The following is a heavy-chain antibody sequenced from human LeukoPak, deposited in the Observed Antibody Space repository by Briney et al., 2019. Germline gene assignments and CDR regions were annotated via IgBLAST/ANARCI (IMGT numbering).Heavy chain of an antibody. J-gene: IGHJ4*02. CDR1: GFTFSSYA. D-gene: IGHD5-18*01. Sequence: SGGSLRLSCAASGFTFSSYAMHWVRQAPGKGLEWVAVISYDGSNKYYADSVKGRFTISRDNSKNTLYLQMNSLRAEDTAVYYCARARGRGYSYGTYFDYWGQGTLVTVSS. CDR2: ISYDGSNK. V-gene: IGHV3-30-3*01. CDR3: ARARGRGYSYGTYFDY.